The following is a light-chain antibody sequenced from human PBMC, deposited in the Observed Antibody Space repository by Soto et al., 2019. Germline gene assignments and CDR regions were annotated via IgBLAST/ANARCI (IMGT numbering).Light chain of an antibody. Sequence: QSVLTQPPSASGSPGQSVTISCTGTSSDVGGYNYVSWYQQHPGKAPKLMIYEVNKRPSGIPDRFSGSKSGNTASLTVSGLQADDEADYYCSSYAGSNVPYVFGTGTKVTVL. CDR2: EVN. J-gene: IGLJ1*01. CDR1: SSDVGGYNY. CDR3: SSYAGSNVPYV. V-gene: IGLV2-8*01.